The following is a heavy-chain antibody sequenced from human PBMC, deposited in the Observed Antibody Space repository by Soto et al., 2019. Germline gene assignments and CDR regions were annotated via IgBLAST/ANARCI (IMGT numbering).Heavy chain of an antibody. Sequence: QVHLLQSGAEVKKPGSAVKFSCKASGGSVGSVAFNWVRQAPGQGLEWMGGSITIFGAQRYAQRFQARVTLSEDKSTTTVIMELHSLRTDVTAAYYCANLRRAVCATDPFSGDVDVWGQGTTVMVSS. CDR3: ANLRRAVCATDPFSGDVDV. CDR2: SITIFGAQ. V-gene: IGHV1-69*06. J-gene: IGHJ6*02. CDR1: GGSVGSVA. D-gene: IGHD2-8*01.